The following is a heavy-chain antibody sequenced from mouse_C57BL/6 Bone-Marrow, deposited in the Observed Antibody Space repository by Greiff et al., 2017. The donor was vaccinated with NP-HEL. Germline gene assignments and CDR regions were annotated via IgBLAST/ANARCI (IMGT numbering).Heavy chain of an antibody. J-gene: IGHJ4*01. Sequence: EVQGVESGGGLVKPGGSLKLSCAASGFTFSDYGMHWVRQAPEKGLEWVAYISSGSSTIYYADTVKGRFTISRDNAKNTLFLQMTSLRSEDTAMYYCARRDYYGSSYAMDYWGKGTSVTVSS. CDR1: GFTFSDYG. CDR3: ARRDYYGSSYAMDY. CDR2: ISSGSSTI. V-gene: IGHV5-17*01. D-gene: IGHD1-1*01.